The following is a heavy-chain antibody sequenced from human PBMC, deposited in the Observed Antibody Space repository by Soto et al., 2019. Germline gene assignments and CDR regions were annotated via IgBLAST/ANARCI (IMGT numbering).Heavy chain of an antibody. D-gene: IGHD6-13*01. CDR2: IYWDDDK. V-gene: IGHV2-5*02. J-gene: IGHJ4*02. Sequence: QITLKESGPTLVKPTQTLTLTCTFSGFSLSTSGVGVGWIRQPPGKALEWLELIYWDDDKRYSPSLKSRLTITKDTSKNQVVLTMTNMDPVDTATYYCARTAKIAAAGESFDYWGQGTLVTVSS. CDR3: ARTAKIAAAGESFDY. CDR1: GFSLSTSGVG.